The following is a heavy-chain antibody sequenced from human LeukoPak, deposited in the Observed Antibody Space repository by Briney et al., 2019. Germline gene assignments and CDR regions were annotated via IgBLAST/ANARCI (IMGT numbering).Heavy chain of an antibody. Sequence: SETLSLTCTVSGYSISSGYYWGWIRQPPGKGLEWIGSIYHSGSTYYNPSLKSRVTISVDTSKNQFSLKLSSVTAADTAVYYCARAGSDYYDSSDYVYWGQGTLVTVSS. CDR3: ARAGSDYYDSSDYVY. D-gene: IGHD3-22*01. CDR2: IYHSGST. J-gene: IGHJ4*02. CDR1: GYSISSGYY. V-gene: IGHV4-38-2*02.